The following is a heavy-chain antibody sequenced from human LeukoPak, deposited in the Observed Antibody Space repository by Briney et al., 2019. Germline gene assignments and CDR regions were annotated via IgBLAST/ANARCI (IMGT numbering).Heavy chain of an antibody. CDR1: GYSFTSYW. CDR2: IYPGDSDT. D-gene: IGHD5-12*01. CDR3: ARAGVNLVATIETPYYYYMDV. J-gene: IGHJ6*03. Sequence: GESLKISCKGSGYSFTSYWIGWVRQMLGKGLEWMGIIYPGDSDTRYSPSFQGQVTISADKSISTAYLQWSSLKASDTAMYYCARAGVNLVATIETPYYYYMDVWGKGTTVTISS. V-gene: IGHV5-51*01.